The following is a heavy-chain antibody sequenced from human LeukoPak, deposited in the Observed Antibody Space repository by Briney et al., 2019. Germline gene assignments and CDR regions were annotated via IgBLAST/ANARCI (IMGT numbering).Heavy chain of an antibody. J-gene: IGHJ6*02. D-gene: IGHD2-2*01. CDR3: ARGTSGTNYGMDV. CDR2: ISYDGSNK. V-gene: IGHV3-30-3*01. CDR1: GFTFSSYA. Sequence: GGSLRLSCAASGFTFSSYAMHWVRQAPGKGLEWVAVISYDGSNKYYADSVKGRFTISRDNSKKTLYLQMNSLGAEDTAVYYCARGTSGTNYGMDVWGQGTTVTVSS.